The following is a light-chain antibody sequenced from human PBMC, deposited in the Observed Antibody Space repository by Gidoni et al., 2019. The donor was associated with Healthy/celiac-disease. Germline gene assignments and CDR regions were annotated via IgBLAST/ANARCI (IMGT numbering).Light chain of an antibody. CDR2: GAS. CDR1: QSVSSSY. Sequence: IVLTQSPGTLSLSPGERATLSCRASQSVSSSYLAWYQQTPGQAPRLLIYGASSSATSIPDRFSGSGSGTDFTLTISRLEPEDFAVYYCQQYGSSPLTFGGXTKVEIK. CDR3: QQYGSSPLT. J-gene: IGKJ4*01. V-gene: IGKV3-20*01.